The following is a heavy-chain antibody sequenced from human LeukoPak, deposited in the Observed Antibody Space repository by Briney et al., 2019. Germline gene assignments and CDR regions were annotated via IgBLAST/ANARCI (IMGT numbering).Heavy chain of an antibody. J-gene: IGHJ6*02. V-gene: IGHV1-69*04. Sequence: ASVKVSCKASGGTYSSYAISWVRQAPGQGLEWMGRIIPILGIANYAQKFQGRVTITADKSTSTAYMELSSLRSEDTAVYYCAVTTVTTLRYYYYGMDVWGQGTTVTVSS. CDR1: GGTYSSYA. CDR2: IIPILGIA. CDR3: AVTTVTTLRYYYYGMDV. D-gene: IGHD4-17*01.